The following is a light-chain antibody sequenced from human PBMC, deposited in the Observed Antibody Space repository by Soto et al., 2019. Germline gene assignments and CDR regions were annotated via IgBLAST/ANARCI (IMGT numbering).Light chain of an antibody. CDR1: KIGGKS. Sequence: SYELTQPPSLSVAPGQTARLTCGGDKIGGKSVHWYQQKPGQAPVLVVYDDSDRPSGIPERFSGANSGNTATLTIRGVEGGVEADYYCQVWDSRGEHQVFGTGTKLTVL. CDR3: QVWDSRGEHQV. J-gene: IGLJ1*01. V-gene: IGLV3-21*02. CDR2: DDS.